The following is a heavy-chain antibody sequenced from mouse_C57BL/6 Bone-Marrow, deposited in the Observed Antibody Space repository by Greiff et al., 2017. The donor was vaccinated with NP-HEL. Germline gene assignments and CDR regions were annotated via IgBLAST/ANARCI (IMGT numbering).Heavy chain of an antibody. Sequence: EVQLVESGGDLVKPGGSLKLSCAASGFTFSSYGMSWVRQTPDKRLEWVATISSGGSYTYYPDSLKGRFTISRDNAKNTLYLKMSSLKSEDTAMYYCARRWLLSWFAYWGQGTLVTVSA. J-gene: IGHJ3*01. CDR3: ARRWLLSWFAY. D-gene: IGHD2-3*01. CDR2: ISSGGSYT. CDR1: GFTFSSYG. V-gene: IGHV5-6*01.